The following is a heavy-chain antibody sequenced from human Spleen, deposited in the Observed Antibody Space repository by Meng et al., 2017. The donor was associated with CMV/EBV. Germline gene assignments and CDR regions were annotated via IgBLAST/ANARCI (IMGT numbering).Heavy chain of an antibody. CDR3: ARGPRGYSYEKDWFDP. CDR1: GYSISSGYY. Sequence: SETLSLTCTVSGYSISSGYYWGWIRQPPGKGLEWIGSIYHSGSTYYNPSLKSRVTISVDTSKNHFSLKLSSVTAADTAVYYCARGPRGYSYEKDWFDPWGQGTLVTVSS. J-gene: IGHJ5*02. D-gene: IGHD5-18*01. V-gene: IGHV4-38-2*02. CDR2: IYHSGST.